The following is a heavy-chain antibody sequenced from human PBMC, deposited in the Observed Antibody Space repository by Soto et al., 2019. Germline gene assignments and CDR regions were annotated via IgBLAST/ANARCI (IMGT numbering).Heavy chain of an antibody. CDR2: ISSRSDI. V-gene: IGHV3-21*01. Sequence: PEGSLRLSCVGSGFTFSTYSINWVRQAPGKGLEWVSSISSRSDIYYADSVKGLFTISRDNAKDSVSLQMNSLRAEDTAVYYCAREYTAWTHASGLDXWGQGTTVTVS. D-gene: IGHD1-1*01. CDR1: GFTFSTYS. CDR3: AREYTAWTHASGLDX. J-gene: IGHJ6*02.